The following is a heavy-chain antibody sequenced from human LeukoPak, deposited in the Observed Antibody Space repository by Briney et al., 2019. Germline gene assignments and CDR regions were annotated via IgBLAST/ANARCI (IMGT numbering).Heavy chain of an antibody. D-gene: IGHD6-6*01. J-gene: IGHJ4*02. CDR3: ARGGASSSFYFDY. V-gene: IGHV4-34*01. CDR1: GFTFSSYS. CDR2: INHSGST. Sequence: GSLRLSCAASGFTFSSYSMNWIRQPPGKGLEWIGEINHSGSTNYNPSLKSRVTISVDTSKNQFSLKLSSVTAADTAVYYCARGGASSSFYFDYWGQGTLVTVSS.